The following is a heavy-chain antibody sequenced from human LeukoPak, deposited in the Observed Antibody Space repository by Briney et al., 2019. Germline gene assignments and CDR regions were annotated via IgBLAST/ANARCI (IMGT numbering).Heavy chain of an antibody. Sequence: PGGSLRLSCAASGFTVSTKYMNWVRHPPGKGLEWVSIIYSGATTYYADSVKGRFTISRDTSKNTLSLQMNSLRAEDTAVYFCAGVGDHFHWNLDLWGRGTLVSVSS. V-gene: IGHV3-53*01. CDR1: GFTVSTKY. CDR3: AGVGDHFHWNLDL. D-gene: IGHD3-3*02. CDR2: IYSGATT. J-gene: IGHJ2*01.